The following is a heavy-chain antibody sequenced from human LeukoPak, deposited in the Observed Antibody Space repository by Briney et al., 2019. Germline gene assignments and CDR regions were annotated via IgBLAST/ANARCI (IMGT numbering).Heavy chain of an antibody. D-gene: IGHD1-1*01. CDR2: IYSGGTGGST. CDR1: GFSVISNY. J-gene: IGHJ5*02. Sequence: GGSLRVSCAASGFSVISNYMSWVRQALGKGLEWVSDIYSGGTGGSTYYADSVKGRFTISRDDSKNTLYLQIDSLRAEDTAVYYCARDRELERNWFDPWGQGTLVIVSS. V-gene: IGHV3-66*01. CDR3: ARDRELERNWFDP.